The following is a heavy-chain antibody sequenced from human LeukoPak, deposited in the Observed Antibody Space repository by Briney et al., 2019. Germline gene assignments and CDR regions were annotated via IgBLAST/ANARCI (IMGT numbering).Heavy chain of an antibody. CDR1: GFTFSSYA. J-gene: IGHJ4*02. CDR3: AKDSPEGPGTMIVALGY. CDR2: ISGSGGST. D-gene: IGHD3-22*01. Sequence: GGSLRLSCAASGFTFSSYAMSWVRQAPGKGLEWVSAISGSGGSTYYADSVKGRFTISRDNSKNTLYLQMNSLRAEDTAVYYCAKDSPEGPGTMIVALGYWGQGTLVTVSS. V-gene: IGHV3-23*01.